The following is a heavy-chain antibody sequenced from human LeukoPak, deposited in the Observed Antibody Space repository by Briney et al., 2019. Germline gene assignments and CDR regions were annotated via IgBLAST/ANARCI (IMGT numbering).Heavy chain of an antibody. CDR3: ARAPKTRYFDWLSRGHFDY. V-gene: IGHV4-39*07. CDR1: GGSISSSSYY. D-gene: IGHD3-9*01. J-gene: IGHJ4*02. Sequence: SETLSLTCTVSGGSISSSSYYWGWIRQPPGKGLEWIGSIYYSGSTYYNPSLKSRVTISVDTSKNQFSLKLSSVTAADTAVYYCARAPKTRYFDWLSRGHFDYWGQGTLVTVSS. CDR2: IYYSGST.